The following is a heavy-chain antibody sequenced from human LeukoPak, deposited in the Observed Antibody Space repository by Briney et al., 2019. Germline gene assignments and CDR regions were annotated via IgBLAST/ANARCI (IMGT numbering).Heavy chain of an antibody. V-gene: IGHV5-51*01. CDR1: GYNFTSYW. D-gene: IGHD5-24*01. J-gene: IGHJ4*02. CDR2: IYPGDSDT. Sequence: GESLKISCKGSGYNFTSYWIGWVRQMPGKGLEWMGIIYPGDSDTRYSPSFQGQVTISADKSISTAYLQWSSLKASDTAMYYCARMGGRDGYKGILGYWGQGTLVTVSS. CDR3: ARMGGRDGYKGILGY.